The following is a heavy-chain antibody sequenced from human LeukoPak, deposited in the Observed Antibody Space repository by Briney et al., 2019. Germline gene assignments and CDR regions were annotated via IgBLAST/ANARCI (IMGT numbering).Heavy chain of an antibody. Sequence: PGGSLRLSCAASGFTFRNYATSSVRQAPGKRLECVSGMSASGGSPYYADPVKGRFTMSRDNSKNTLYLQINSMRAEDSAIYYCAKSDRVAAAANHFDYWGQGTLVTVSS. CDR2: MSASGGSP. CDR1: GFTFRNYA. D-gene: IGHD6-13*01. V-gene: IGHV3-23*01. J-gene: IGHJ4*02. CDR3: AKSDRVAAAANHFDY.